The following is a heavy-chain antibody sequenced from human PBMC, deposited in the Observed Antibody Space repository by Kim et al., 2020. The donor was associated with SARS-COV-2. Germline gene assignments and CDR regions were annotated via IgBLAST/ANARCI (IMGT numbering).Heavy chain of an antibody. V-gene: IGHV1-69*13. CDR2: IIPIFGTA. J-gene: IGHJ6*02. D-gene: IGHD3-10*01. Sequence: SVKVSCKASGGTFSSYAISWVRQAPGQGLEWMGGIIPIFGTANYAQKFQGRVTITADESTSTAYMELSSLRSEDTAVYYCARVVSPMVRGPMSPVSYYGMDVWGQGTTVTVSS. CDR3: ARVVSPMVRGPMSPVSYYGMDV. CDR1: GGTFSSYA.